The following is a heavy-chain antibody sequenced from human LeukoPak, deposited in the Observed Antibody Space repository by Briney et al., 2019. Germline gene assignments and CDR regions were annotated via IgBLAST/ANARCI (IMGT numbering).Heavy chain of an antibody. D-gene: IGHD3-22*01. CDR1: GFTFSSYS. J-gene: IGHJ4*02. V-gene: IGHV3-48*04. CDR2: ISSNSSTI. Sequence: GGSLRLSCAASGFTFSSYSMNWVRQAPGKGLEWVSYISSNSSTIYYADSVKGRFTISRDNAKNSLYLQMNSLRAEDTAVYYCARDCEYYYDSSGCRWGQGTLVTVSS. CDR3: ARDCEYYYDSSGCR.